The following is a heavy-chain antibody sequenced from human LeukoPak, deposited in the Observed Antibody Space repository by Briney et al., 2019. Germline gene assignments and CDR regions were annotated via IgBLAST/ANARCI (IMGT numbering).Heavy chain of an antibody. D-gene: IGHD3-22*01. Sequence: ASETLSLTCSVTGASISSDYWSWIRQAPGKGLEWIGYIYYTGSTNYNPSLKSRVTISADTSVNQFSLKLKSVSAADTAVYYCAGGSFDGSAYYYDYWGQGTLVTVSS. CDR3: AGGSFDGSAYYYDY. J-gene: IGHJ4*02. CDR2: IYYTGST. V-gene: IGHV4-59*01. CDR1: GASISSDY.